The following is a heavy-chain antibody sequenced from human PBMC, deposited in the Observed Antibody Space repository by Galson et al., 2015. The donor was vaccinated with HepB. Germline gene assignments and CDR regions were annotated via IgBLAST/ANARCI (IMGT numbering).Heavy chain of an antibody. CDR1: GFPFRSYG. V-gene: IGHV3-33*01. J-gene: IGHJ6*02. D-gene: IGHD3/OR15-3a*01. CDR2: IWYDGSKK. CDR3: ARGGSSRRGTGMVRSGDYYYGMDV. Sequence: SLRLSCAASGFPFRSYGMHWVRQAPGKGLEWVAVIWYDGSKKYDADSGKGRFTISRDNSKNTLYLQMPSLRAEDTAVYYCARGGSSRRGTGMVRSGDYYYGMDVWGQGTTVTVSS.